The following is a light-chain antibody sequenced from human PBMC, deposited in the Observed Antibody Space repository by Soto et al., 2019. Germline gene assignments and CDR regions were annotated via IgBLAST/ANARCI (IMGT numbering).Light chain of an antibody. Sequence: QAVVTQEPSLTVSPGGTVTLTCALTTGAVTSDYYPNWFQRKPGQALRTLIYRTNNKHSWTPARFSGSLLGGKAALTLSGGQPEDEAEYYCVLLCGGEGVFGGGTKGTVI. CDR1: TGAVTSDYY. CDR2: RTN. CDR3: VLLCGGEGV. V-gene: IGLV7-43*01. J-gene: IGLJ3*02.